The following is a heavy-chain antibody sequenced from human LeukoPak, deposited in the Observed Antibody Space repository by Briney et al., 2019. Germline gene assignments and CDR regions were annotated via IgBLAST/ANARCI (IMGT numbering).Heavy chain of an antibody. D-gene: IGHD4-23*01. CDR2: IYHSGST. Sequence: SGTLSLTCAVSGGSISSSNWWSWARQPPGKGLEWIGEIYHSGSTNYNSSLKSRVTISVDKSKNQFSLKLSSVTAADTAVYYCARRPDYGGAFDYWGQGTLVTVSS. V-gene: IGHV4-4*02. CDR3: ARRPDYGGAFDY. J-gene: IGHJ4*02. CDR1: GGSISSSNW.